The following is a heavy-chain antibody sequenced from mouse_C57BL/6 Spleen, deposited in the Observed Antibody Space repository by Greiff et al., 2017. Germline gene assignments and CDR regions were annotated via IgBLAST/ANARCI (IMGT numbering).Heavy chain of an antibody. J-gene: IGHJ2*01. D-gene: IGHD4-1*01. Sequence: VQLQQSGPVLVKPGASVKMSCKASGYTFTDYYTNWVKQSHGKSLEWIGVINPYNGGTSYNQKFKGKATLTVDKSSSTAYKELNSLTSEDAAVYYCGGGTGTDCDYWGQGTAHAVSS. CDR1: GYTFTDYY. V-gene: IGHV1-19*01. CDR2: INPYNGGT. CDR3: GGGTGTDCDY.